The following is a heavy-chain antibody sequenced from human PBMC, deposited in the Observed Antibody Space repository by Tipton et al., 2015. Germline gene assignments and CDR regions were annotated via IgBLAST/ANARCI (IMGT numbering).Heavy chain of an antibody. D-gene: IGHD6-13*01. CDR2: IYYNGDF. Sequence: SGGPIRSRGYYWTWIRQHPVKGLEWIGNIYYNGDFHYNPSLEGRVDILLDTSKSQFSLTLTSVSAADTAVYYCAGEGRSSQTFDYWGQGTQVTVSS. J-gene: IGHJ4*02. CDR3: AGEGRSSQTFDY. CDR1: GGPIRSRGYY. V-gene: IGHV4-31*02.